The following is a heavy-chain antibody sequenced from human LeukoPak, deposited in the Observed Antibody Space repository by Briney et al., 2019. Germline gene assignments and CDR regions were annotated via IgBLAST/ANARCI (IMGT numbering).Heavy chain of an antibody. CDR2: IIPNSGNT. J-gene: IGHJ6*02. D-gene: IGHD6-19*01. V-gene: IGHV1-8*02. CDR3: ARVPTIAVAGTNYYYGMDV. CDR1: GGTFSSYA. Sequence: ASVKVSCKASGGTFSSYAISWVRQAPGQGLEWMGRIIPNSGNTGYAQKFQGRVTMTRNTSISTAYMELSSLRSEDTAVYYCARVPTIAVAGTNYYYGMDVWGQGTTVTVSS.